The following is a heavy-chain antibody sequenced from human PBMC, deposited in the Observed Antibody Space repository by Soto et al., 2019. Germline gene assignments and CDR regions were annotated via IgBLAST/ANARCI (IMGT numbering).Heavy chain of an antibody. V-gene: IGHV3-53*01. CDR2: IYSGGST. Sequence: ESGGGLIQPGGSLRLSCAASGFTVSSNYMSWVRQAPGKGLEWVSVIYSGGSTYYADSVKGRFTISRDNSKNTLYLQMNSLRAEDTAVYYCARGDYYDSSGYYLDYWGQGTLVTVSS. CDR3: ARGDYYDSSGYYLDY. D-gene: IGHD3-22*01. J-gene: IGHJ4*02. CDR1: GFTVSSNY.